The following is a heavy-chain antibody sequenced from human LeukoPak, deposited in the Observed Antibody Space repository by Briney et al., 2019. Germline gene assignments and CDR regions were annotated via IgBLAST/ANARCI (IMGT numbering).Heavy chain of an antibody. D-gene: IGHD2-15*01. CDR2: ISGSGGST. J-gene: IGHJ6*02. V-gene: IGHV3-23*01. CDR1: GFTFSSYA. Sequence: GGSLRLSCAASGFTFSSYAVSWVRQAPGKGLEWVSAISGSGGSTYYADSVKGRFTISRDNSKNTLYLQMNSLRAEDTAVYYCAKGRCSGGSCYRGDYYGMDVWGQGATVTVSS. CDR3: AKGRCSGGSCYRGDYYGMDV.